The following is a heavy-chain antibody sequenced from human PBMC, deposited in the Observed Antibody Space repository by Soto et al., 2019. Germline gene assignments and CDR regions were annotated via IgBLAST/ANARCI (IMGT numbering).Heavy chain of an antibody. D-gene: IGHD4-4*01. Sequence: ACSLRISCAASGFPLISNAMSWVRQAPGKGLEWVSTISGNGAGTYYPDSVKVRFTISRDNSKNTLYLQMNSLRVEDTAIYYCAKVVAVSRFDYWGQGTQVTVSS. V-gene: IGHV3-23*01. J-gene: IGHJ4*02. CDR1: GFPLISNA. CDR2: ISGNGAGT. CDR3: AKVVAVSRFDY.